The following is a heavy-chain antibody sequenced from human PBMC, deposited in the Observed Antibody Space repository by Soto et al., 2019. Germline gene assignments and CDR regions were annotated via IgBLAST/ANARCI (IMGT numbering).Heavy chain of an antibody. CDR2: ISSSGSTI. CDR1: GFTFSDYY. CDR3: ARASGDDFWSGYYYYYYMDV. J-gene: IGHJ6*03. V-gene: IGHV3-11*01. Sequence: GGSLRLSCAASGFTFSDYYMSWIRQAPGKGLEWVSYISSSGSTIYYADSVKGRFTISRDNAKNSLYLQMNSLRAEDTAVYYCARASGDDFWSGYYYYYYMDVWGKGTTVTVSS. D-gene: IGHD3-3*01.